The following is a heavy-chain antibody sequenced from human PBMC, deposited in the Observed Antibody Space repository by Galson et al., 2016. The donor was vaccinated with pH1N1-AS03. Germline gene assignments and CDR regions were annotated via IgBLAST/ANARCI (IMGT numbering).Heavy chain of an antibody. Sequence: TLSLTCAVSGASINSNTNYWSWVRQFPGKGLEWIGYIFYTGTTYYSSSLTGRVTISRDTSKSHFSLKLTSVTAADTAVYYCARVRHGSGGRYFFDYWGQGTLVTVSS. CDR3: ARVRHGSGGRYFFDY. J-gene: IGHJ4*02. CDR2: IFYTGTT. V-gene: IGHV4-31*11. CDR1: GASINSNTNY. D-gene: IGHD2-15*01.